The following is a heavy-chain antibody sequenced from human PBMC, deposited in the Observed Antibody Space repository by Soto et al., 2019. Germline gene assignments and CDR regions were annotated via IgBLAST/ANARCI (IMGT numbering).Heavy chain of an antibody. Sequence: QLQLQESGPGPVRPSETLSLTCTVSGGSISSSSYYWGWIRQPPGKGLEWIGTISSTGSAFYKLSLTSRVTISIDKPMNQFSLRLTSVTAADTAVYFCARYASGTFYYHFDSWGQGTLVTVSS. J-gene: IGHJ4*02. CDR1: GGSISSSSYY. V-gene: IGHV4-39*01. CDR2: ISSTGSA. D-gene: IGHD3-10*01. CDR3: ARYASGTFYYHFDS.